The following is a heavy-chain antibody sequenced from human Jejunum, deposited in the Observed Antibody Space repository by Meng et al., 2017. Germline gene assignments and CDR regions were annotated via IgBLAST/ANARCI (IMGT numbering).Heavy chain of an antibody. CDR3: TWYYYDSSGFHYQVY. CDR2: IKSKLSGETA. Sequence: EVQRVESGGGVVKPGGSRRRTCADAGFTFTDAWMSWVRQAPGKGLEWVGRIKSKLSGETADYAAPVKGRFTISRDDSKNTLYLQMNGLKTEDTALYYCTWYYYDSSGFHYQVYWGQGTLVTVSS. D-gene: IGHD3-22*01. J-gene: IGHJ4*02. V-gene: IGHV3-15*01. CDR1: GFTFTDAW.